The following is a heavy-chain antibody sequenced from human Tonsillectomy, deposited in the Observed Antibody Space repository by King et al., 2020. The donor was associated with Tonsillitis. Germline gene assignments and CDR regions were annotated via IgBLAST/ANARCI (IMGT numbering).Heavy chain of an antibody. CDR1: GITFSNAW. CDR2: IKSKTDGGTT. Sequence: VQLVESGGGWVKPGGSLRLSCAASGITFSNAWMSWVRQAPGKGLEWVGRIKSKTDGGTTDYAAPVKGRFTISRDDSKNTLYLQMNSLKTEDTAVYYCTKDGRDYGMDVWGQGTPVTVSS. D-gene: IGHD1-26*01. V-gene: IGHV3-15*01. CDR3: TKDGRDYGMDV. J-gene: IGHJ6*02.